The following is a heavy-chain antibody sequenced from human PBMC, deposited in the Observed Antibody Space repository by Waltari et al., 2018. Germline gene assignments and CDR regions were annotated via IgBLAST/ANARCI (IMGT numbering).Heavy chain of an antibody. V-gene: IGHV3-23*05. D-gene: IGHD1-7*01. CDR2: ICSICSSP. J-gene: IGHJ4*02. CDR3: AKEPRGNNWNFYFDD. Sequence: EGQLLESGGGLVQPGGTLRLSCATSGFTFDTFAVSWVRQAPGKGVWWVSNICSICSSPFYADSVKCRFTISRASSKNMLFLQMSSLRVDDTAVYYCAKEPRGNNWNFYFDDWGQGTLVTVSS. CDR1: GFTFDTFA.